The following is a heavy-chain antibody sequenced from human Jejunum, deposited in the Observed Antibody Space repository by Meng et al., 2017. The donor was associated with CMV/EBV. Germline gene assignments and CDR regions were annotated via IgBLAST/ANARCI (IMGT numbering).Heavy chain of an antibody. CDR2: IQSSGTT. CDR3: ARIGVATTFDY. Sequence: EHISLNVLVYGDSMMGYDRSWIRQPAREGLEFIGRIQSSGTTNYSPSLTSRVVMSVEPAKKQFSLKLASVTAAYTGVYYCARIGVATTFDYWGQGTLVTVSS. CDR1: GDSMMGYD. D-gene: IGHD5-12*01. V-gene: IGHV4-59*10. J-gene: IGHJ4*02.